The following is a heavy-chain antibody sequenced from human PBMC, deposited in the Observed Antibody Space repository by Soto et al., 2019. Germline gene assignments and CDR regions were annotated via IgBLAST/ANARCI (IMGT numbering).Heavy chain of an antibody. CDR1: GYRWISYW. CDR2: IDPSDSYT. CDR3: ARHSSSSHGLHYSMDV. Sequence: GASLKIGSESSGYRWISYWSSWVREMPGKGLEWMGRIDPSDSYTNYSPSFKGHVTISADKSISTAYLQWSSLKASDTAMYYCARHSSSSHGLHYSMDVWGQGTTVTVSS. V-gene: IGHV5-10-1*01. J-gene: IGHJ6*02. D-gene: IGHD6-13*01.